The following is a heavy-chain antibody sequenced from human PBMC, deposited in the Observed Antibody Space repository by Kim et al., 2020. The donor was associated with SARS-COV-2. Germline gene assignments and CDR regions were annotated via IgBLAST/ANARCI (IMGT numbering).Heavy chain of an antibody. CDR3: ARDWGSSSSSPFDY. V-gene: IGHV3-33*01. J-gene: IGHJ4*02. D-gene: IGHD6-6*01. Sequence: ADSVKGRFTISRDNSNNTLYLQMNSLRAEDTAVYYCARDWGSSSSSPFDYWGQGTLVTVSS.